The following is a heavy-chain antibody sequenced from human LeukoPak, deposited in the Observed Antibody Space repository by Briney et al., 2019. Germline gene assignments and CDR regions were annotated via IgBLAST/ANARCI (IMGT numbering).Heavy chain of an antibody. J-gene: IGHJ4*02. V-gene: IGHV3-15*05. CDR1: GITFSSAW. CDR2: IKSKTDGAIT. CDR3: TTDYSGSGNF. D-gene: IGHD3-10*01. Sequence: GRCLRLSCAVSGITFSSAWMSWVRQAPGKGLEWVGRIKSKTDGAITDYAAPVKGRFTISRDDSKNTLYLQMNSLKTEDTAVYYCTTDYSGSGNFWGQGTLVTAS.